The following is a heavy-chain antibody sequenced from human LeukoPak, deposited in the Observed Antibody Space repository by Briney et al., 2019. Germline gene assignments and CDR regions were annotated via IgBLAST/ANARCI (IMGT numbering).Heavy chain of an antibody. D-gene: IGHD2-2*01. J-gene: IGHJ6*02. CDR3: AREGDCSSTSCYHNYYGMDA. CDR2: ISYDGSNK. CDR1: GFTFSSYA. Sequence: GGSLRLSCAASGFTFSSYAMHWVRQAPGKGLEWVAVISYDGSNKYYADSVKGRSTISRDNSKNTLYLQMNSLRAEDTAVYYCAREGDCSSTSCYHNYYGMDAWGQGTTVTVSS. V-gene: IGHV3-30*04.